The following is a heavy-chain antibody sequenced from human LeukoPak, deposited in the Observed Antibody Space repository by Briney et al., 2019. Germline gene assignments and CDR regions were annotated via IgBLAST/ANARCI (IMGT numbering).Heavy chain of an antibody. Sequence: ASVKVSCKASGYTFTNYYVHWVRQAPGQGLEWMGLINPGGDNTDYAQNFQGRVTMTRDTSTSTVYMGLSSLRSEDTAVYYCARIRDGYNDAYDIWGQGTMVTVSS. CDR1: GYTFTNYY. J-gene: IGHJ3*02. D-gene: IGHD5-24*01. CDR3: ARIRDGYNDAYDI. V-gene: IGHV1-46*01. CDR2: INPGGDNT.